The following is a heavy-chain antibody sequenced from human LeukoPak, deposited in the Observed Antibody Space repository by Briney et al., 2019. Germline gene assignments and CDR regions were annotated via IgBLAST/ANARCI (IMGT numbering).Heavy chain of an antibody. D-gene: IGHD5-24*01. J-gene: IGHJ4*02. CDR1: GYTFTSYG. Sequence: ASVKVSCKASGYTFTSYGISWVRQAPGQGLEWMGWSSAYNGNTNYAQKLQGRVTMTTDTSTSTAYMELRGLRSDDTAVYYCARVLYRLQFVDYWGQGTLVTVSS. V-gene: IGHV1-18*01. CDR3: ARVLYRLQFVDY. CDR2: SSAYNGNT.